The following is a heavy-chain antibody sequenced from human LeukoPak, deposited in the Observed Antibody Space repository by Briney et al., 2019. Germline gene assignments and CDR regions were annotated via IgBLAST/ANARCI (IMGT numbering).Heavy chain of an antibody. J-gene: IGHJ6*03. CDR2: INPSGGST. Sequence: GASVKVSCKASGYTFTSYYMHWVRQAPGQGLEWMGIINPSGGSTSYAQKFQGRGTMTRDMSTSTVYMELSSLRSEDTAVYYCARDGHMQWLVPPIHGGANWEVGYYYYMDVWGKGTTVTVSS. V-gene: IGHV1-46*01. CDR1: GYTFTSYY. D-gene: IGHD6-19*01. CDR3: ARDGHMQWLVPPIHGGANWEVGYYYYMDV.